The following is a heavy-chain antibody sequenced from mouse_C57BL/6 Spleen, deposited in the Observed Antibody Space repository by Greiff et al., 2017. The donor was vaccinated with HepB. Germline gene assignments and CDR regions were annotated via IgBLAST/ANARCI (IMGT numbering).Heavy chain of an antibody. V-gene: IGHV1-81*01. J-gene: IGHJ2*01. CDR1: GYTFTSYG. CDR3: AKNRELGFDN. Sequence: VQLQESGAELARPGASVKLSCKASGYTFTSYGISWVKQRTGQGLEWIGEIYPRSGNTYYNEKFKGKATLTADKSSSTAYMELRSLTSEASAVYFCAKNRELGFDNWGKGTTLTVSS. CDR2: IYPRSGNT. D-gene: IGHD4-1*01.